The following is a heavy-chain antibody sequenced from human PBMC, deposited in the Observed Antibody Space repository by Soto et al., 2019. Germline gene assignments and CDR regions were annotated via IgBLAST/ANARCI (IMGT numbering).Heavy chain of an antibody. J-gene: IGHJ6*02. V-gene: IGHV4-39*01. CDR2: IYYSGST. CDR3: ARHTGYSSGWYLYYYYGMDV. CDR1: GGSISSSSYY. D-gene: IGHD6-19*01. Sequence: SETLSLTCTVSGGSISSSSYYWGWIRQPPGKGLEWIGSIYYSGSTYYNPSLKSRVTISVDTSKNQFSLKLSSVTAADTAVYYCARHTGYSSGWYLYYYYGMDVWGQGTTVTVS.